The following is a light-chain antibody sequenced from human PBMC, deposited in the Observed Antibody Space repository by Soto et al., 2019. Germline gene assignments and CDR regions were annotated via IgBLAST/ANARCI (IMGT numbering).Light chain of an antibody. CDR1: PSVRSN. Sequence: EIVMTQSPATLSVSPGERATLSCRASPSVRSNLAWYHQRPGQAPRLLIYAASARATGIPARFSGSGSGTEFTLTISSLQSEDFALYYCHQYNSWPPGTFGQGTKVDIK. J-gene: IGKJ2*01. V-gene: IGKV3-15*01. CDR2: AAS. CDR3: HQYNSWPPGT.